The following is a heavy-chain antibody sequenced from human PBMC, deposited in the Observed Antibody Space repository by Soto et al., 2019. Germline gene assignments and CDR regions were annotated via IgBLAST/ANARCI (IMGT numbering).Heavy chain of an antibody. CDR3: AGDRYSLRYFAY. V-gene: IGHV3-11*01. Sequence: TGGSLRLSCVASGFPFNDYYMTWVRPAPGKGLEWISSISRGGNTVYYADSVKGRFTISRDNTKNSLFLQMDSLRAEDTALYYCAGDRYSLRYFAYWGQGAQVTVSS. CDR2: ISRGGNTV. D-gene: IGHD3-9*01. CDR1: GFPFNDYY. J-gene: IGHJ4*02.